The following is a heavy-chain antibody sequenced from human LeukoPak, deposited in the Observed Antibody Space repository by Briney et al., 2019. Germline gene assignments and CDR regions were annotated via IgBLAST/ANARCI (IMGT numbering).Heavy chain of an antibody. CDR1: GDSVSSNSAA. D-gene: IGHD1-26*01. J-gene: IGHJ4*02. Sequence: SQTLSLTCAISGDSVSSNSAAWNWIRQSPSRGLEWLGRTYYRSKWYNDYAVSVKSRITINSDTSKNQFSLQLNSVTPEDTAVYYCARDPNGWELQLDYFDYWGQGTLVTVSS. CDR2: TYYRSKWYN. V-gene: IGHV6-1*01. CDR3: ARDPNGWELQLDYFDY.